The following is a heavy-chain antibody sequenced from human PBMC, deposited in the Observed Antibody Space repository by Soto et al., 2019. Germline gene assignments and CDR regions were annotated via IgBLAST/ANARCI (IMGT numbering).Heavy chain of an antibody. V-gene: IGHV4-39*01. CDR1: GGSIRVQSYY. D-gene: IGHD1-20*01. CDR2: SYYSGTS. J-gene: IGHJ5*02. CDR3: TRPYNWNNYYFGP. Sequence: PSETLSLTCTVSGGSIRVQSYYWTWIRQTPGKGLEWVGSSYYSGTSYFNPALKGRVTISVDTSTNQFSLRLTSVTAADTAVYYWTRPYNWNNYYFGPWGQRTLLTASS.